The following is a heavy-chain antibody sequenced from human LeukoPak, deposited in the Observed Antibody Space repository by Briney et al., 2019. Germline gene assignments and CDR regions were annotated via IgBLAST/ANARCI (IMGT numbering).Heavy chain of an antibody. J-gene: IGHJ4*02. Sequence: SETLSLTCAVYGGSFSGYYWSWIRQPPGKGLEWIGEINHSGSTNYNPSLKSRVTISVDTSKNQFSLKLSSVTAADTAVYYCARRPYDYGDYGYDYWGQGTLVTVSS. CDR2: INHSGST. D-gene: IGHD4-17*01. CDR1: GGSFSGYY. CDR3: ARRPYDYGDYGYDY. V-gene: IGHV4-34*01.